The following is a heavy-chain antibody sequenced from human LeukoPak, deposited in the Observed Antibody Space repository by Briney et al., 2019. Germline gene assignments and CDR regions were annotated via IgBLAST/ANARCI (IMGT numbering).Heavy chain of an antibody. CDR1: GYTFTGYY. D-gene: IGHD3-16*01. Sequence: ASVKVSCKASGYTFTGYYIHWVRQAPGQGLEWMGWINSNSGGTNYAQKFQGRVTVTRDTSISTTYMELSSLRSDDTAVYFCVRGGTYNWFDPWGQGTLVTVSS. CDR3: VRGGTYNWFDP. J-gene: IGHJ5*02. CDR2: INSNSGGT. V-gene: IGHV1-2*02.